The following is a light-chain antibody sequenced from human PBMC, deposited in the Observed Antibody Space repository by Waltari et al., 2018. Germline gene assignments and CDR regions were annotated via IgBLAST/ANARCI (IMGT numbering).Light chain of an antibody. CDR2: AAS. CDR3: QQSYSTPST. CDR1: QSISSY. Sequence: DIQMTQSPSSLSASVGDRVTITCRASQSISSYLNWYQQKPGKAPKLLIYAASSLQSGVPSRFSGSGSGTDFTLTISSLQPEYFATYYCQQSYSTPSTFSQGTKVEIK. J-gene: IGKJ1*01. V-gene: IGKV1-39*01.